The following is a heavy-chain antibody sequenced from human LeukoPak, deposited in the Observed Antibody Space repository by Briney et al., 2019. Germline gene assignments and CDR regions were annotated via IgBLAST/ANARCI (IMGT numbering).Heavy chain of an antibody. CDR2: VSSDWGTT. J-gene: IGHJ4*02. Sequence: GGSPGLSCSASRFSLSRYNMHWGRQAPGKGRGVVSGVSSDWGTTDYADSARDRFTISRDNSKNTLYLQMSSLRAEDTAIYYCVRGLYGLGWDYWGPGTLVTVSS. CDR1: RFSLSRYN. D-gene: IGHD3-10*01. CDR3: VRGLYGLGWDY. V-gene: IGHV3-64D*06.